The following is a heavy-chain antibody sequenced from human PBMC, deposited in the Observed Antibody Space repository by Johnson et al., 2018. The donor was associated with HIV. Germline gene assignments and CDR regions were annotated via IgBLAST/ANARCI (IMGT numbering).Heavy chain of an antibody. V-gene: IGHV3-30*02. D-gene: IGHD5-18*01. CDR3: ARLPSGYNRDTFNI. Sequence: QVQLVESGGVVVQPGGSLRLSCAASGFTFSSYGMHWVRQAPGEGLEWVANIKQDGSEKYYADSVKGRFTISRDNSKNILYLQMNSLRAEDTATYYCARLPSGYNRDTFNIWGQGTMVTVSS. CDR1: GFTFSSYG. J-gene: IGHJ3*02. CDR2: IKQDGSEK.